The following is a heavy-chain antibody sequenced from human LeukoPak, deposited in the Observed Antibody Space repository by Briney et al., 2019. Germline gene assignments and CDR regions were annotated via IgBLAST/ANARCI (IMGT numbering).Heavy chain of an antibody. CDR1: GYTFTSYD. J-gene: IGHJ6*02. CDR3: ARDPYHYGSGSPHGMDV. V-gene: IGHV1-8*01. Sequence: GASVKVSCKASGYTFTSYDINWVRQATGQGLEWMGWMNPNSGNTGYAQKFQGRVTMTRNTSISTAFMELSSLRSDDTAVYYCARDPYHYGSGSPHGMDVWGQGTTVTVSS. CDR2: MNPNSGNT. D-gene: IGHD3-10*01.